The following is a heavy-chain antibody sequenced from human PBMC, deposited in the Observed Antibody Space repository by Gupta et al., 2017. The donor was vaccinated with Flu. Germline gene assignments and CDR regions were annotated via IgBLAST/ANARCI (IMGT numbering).Heavy chain of an antibody. CDR3: GRGPWASDGYPSNT. CDR1: GGSISTGTDGYY. J-gene: IGHJ3*01. CDR2: TYYTGRT. D-gene: IGHD3-22*01. Sequence: QVHLQESGPGLVKASQTLSLTCTVSGGSISTGTDGYYWTWIRQHPGKGLEWVGYTYYTGRTYYNPSLKSRVTISVDTSKNQFSLKLTSVTAADTAVYYCGRGPWASDGYPSNTWGQGTMVTVSS. V-gene: IGHV4-31*03.